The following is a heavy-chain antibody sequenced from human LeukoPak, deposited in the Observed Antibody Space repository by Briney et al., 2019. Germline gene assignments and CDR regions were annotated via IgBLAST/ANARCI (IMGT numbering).Heavy chain of an antibody. V-gene: IGHV2-70*01. CDR3: ARTTYYSESGGYTPGYFDF. CDR1: GFSLTTTGMC. D-gene: IGHD3-22*01. J-gene: IGHJ4*02. Sequence: SGPALVKPKQTLTMTCAFSGFSLTTTGMCVSWIRQPPGKALEWLAHIDWDDDKYYSTSLKTNLTFSKDTSKNQVVLIMTNVDPVDTATYYCARTTYYSESGGYTPGYFDFWGQGTRVTVSS. CDR2: IDWDDDK.